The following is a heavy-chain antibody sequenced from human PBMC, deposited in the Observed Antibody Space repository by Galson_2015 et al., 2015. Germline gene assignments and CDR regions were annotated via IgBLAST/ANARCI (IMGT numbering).Heavy chain of an antibody. J-gene: IGHJ3*02. CDR1: GFTFSSSA. D-gene: IGHD3-10*01. Sequence: LRLSCAVSGFTFSSSAMTWVRQAPGKGLEWVSAISGSGGGTFYADSVKGRFTISRDNSKNTLYLVMNSLRAEDTAVYYCAKGLSGNYIDDAFDMWGQGTMVTVSS. CDR2: ISGSGGGT. V-gene: IGHV3-23*01. CDR3: AKGLSGNYIDDAFDM.